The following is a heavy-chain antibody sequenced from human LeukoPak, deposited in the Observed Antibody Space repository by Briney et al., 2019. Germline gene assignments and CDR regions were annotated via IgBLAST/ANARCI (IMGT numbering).Heavy chain of an antibody. Sequence: GGSLRLSCAASGFTFSSYSMNWVRQAPGKGLEWVSSISSSSSYIYYADSVKGRFTISRDSAKNSLYLQMNSLRAEDTAVYYSAKAAAAGYKLIRIYYYYGMDVWGKGTTVTVSS. D-gene: IGHD6-13*01. CDR1: GFTFSSYS. J-gene: IGHJ6*04. CDR2: ISSSSSYI. CDR3: AKAAAAGYKLIRIYYYYGMDV. V-gene: IGHV3-21*01.